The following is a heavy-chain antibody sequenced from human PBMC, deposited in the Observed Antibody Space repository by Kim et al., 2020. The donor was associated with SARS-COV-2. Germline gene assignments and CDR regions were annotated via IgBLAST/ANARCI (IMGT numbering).Heavy chain of an antibody. J-gene: IGHJ6*02. CDR2: IDPSDSYT. V-gene: IGHV5-10-1*01. CDR1: GYSFTSYW. D-gene: IGHD2-8*01. Sequence: GESLKISCKGSGYSFTSYWISWVRQMPGKGLEWMGRIDPSDSYTNYSPSFQGHVTISADKSISTAYLQWSSLKASDTAMYYCASQPGGCTNGVCHDYYYYGMDVWGQGTTVTVSS. CDR3: ASQPGGCTNGVCHDYYYYGMDV.